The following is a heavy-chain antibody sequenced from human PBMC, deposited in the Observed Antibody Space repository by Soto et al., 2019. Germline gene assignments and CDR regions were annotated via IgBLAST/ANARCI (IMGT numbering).Heavy chain of an antibody. CDR2: MNPDSGKT. D-gene: IGHD4-17*01. CDR1: GYTFTSYE. CDR3: ARGIKYGAYSRWFDP. Sequence: QVQLLQSGAEVKKPGASVKVSCKASGYTFTSYEINWVRQATGQGLEYLGWMNPDSGKTAYVQKFLGRVTMTWDTSISTAYMELSSLRSEDTAVYFCARGIKYGAYSRWFDPWGQGTLVTVSS. V-gene: IGHV1-8*01. J-gene: IGHJ5*02.